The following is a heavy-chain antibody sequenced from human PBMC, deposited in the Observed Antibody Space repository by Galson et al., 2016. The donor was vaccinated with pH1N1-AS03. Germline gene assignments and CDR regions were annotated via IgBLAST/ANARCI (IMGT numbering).Heavy chain of an antibody. D-gene: IGHD1-20*01. CDR2: ITPIFGTP. V-gene: IGHV1-69*13. Sequence: SVKVSCKASGGTFNNYAISWVRQAPGQGLEWMGVITPIFGTPYYAQKFQDRVTITADESTTTAYMQLSSLRSEDTAMYYCARDSLGGYRWNPVQFGFWGQGTLVSVSS. CDR1: GGTFNNYA. J-gene: IGHJ4*02. CDR3: ARDSLGGYRWNPVQFGF.